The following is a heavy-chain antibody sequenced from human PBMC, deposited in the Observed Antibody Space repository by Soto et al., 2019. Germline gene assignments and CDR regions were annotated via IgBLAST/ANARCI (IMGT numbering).Heavy chain of an antibody. Sequence: QVQLVQSGAEVKKPGASVKVSCKASGYTFTSYYMHWVRQAPGQGLEWMGIINPSGGSTSYAQKFQGRVTMTRDTSTSTVYMELSSLRSEDTAVYYCARSGDGLEWLFNWFDPWGQGTLVTVSS. CDR3: ARSGDGLEWLFNWFDP. CDR2: INPSGGST. D-gene: IGHD3-3*01. V-gene: IGHV1-46*01. CDR1: GYTFTSYY. J-gene: IGHJ5*02.